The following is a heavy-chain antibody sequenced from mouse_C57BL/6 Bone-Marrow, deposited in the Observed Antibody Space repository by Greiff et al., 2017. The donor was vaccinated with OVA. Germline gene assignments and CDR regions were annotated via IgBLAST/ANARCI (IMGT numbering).Heavy chain of an antibody. CDR3: AREGDWDEWDWYVDV. D-gene: IGHD4-1*01. J-gene: IGHJ1*03. CDR2: INPSNGGT. Sequence: VQLQQPGTELVKPGASVTLSCKASGYTFTSYWMHWVKQRPGQGLEWIGNINPSNGGTNYNEKFKSKATLTVDKSSSTAYMQLSSPTSDDSAGYYGAREGDWDEWDWYVDVWGTGTTVTVSS. CDR1: GYTFTSYW. V-gene: IGHV1-53*01.